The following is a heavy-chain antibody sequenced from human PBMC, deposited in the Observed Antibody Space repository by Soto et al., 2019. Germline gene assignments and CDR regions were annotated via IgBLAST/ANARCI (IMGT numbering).Heavy chain of an antibody. J-gene: IGHJ4*02. Sequence: EVQLVESGGGLVKPGGSLRLSCAASGFTFSNAWMSWVRQAPGKGLEWVGRIKSKTDGGTTDYAAPVKGRFTISRDYDKTTRSLQINRLKTGDTDVYDCTTDRYHLRVCSGGRCGPDYWGQGPLVTVSS. CDR3: TTDRYHLRVCSGGRCGPDY. CDR2: IKSKTDGGTT. D-gene: IGHD2-15*01. CDR1: GFTFSNAW. V-gene: IGHV3-15*01.